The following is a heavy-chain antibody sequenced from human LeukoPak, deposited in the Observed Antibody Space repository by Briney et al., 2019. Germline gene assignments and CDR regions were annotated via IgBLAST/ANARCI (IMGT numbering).Heavy chain of an antibody. D-gene: IGHD3-3*01. CDR3: ARARLTYYPTYYDFWSGYYGVFDY. Sequence: ASLKVSCKASGYTFNTYGISWVRQAPGQGLEWMGWISAYNGNTNYAQKLQGRVTMTTDTSTSTAYMELRSLRSDDTAVYYCARARLTYYPTYYDFWSGYYGVFDYWGQGTLVTVSS. V-gene: IGHV1-18*01. J-gene: IGHJ4*02. CDR2: ISAYNGNT. CDR1: GYTFNTYG.